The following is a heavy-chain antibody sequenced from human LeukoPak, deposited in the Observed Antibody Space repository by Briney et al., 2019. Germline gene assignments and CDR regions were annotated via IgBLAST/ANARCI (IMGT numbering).Heavy chain of an antibody. CDR2: IYSGGST. J-gene: IGHJ6*02. CDR3: ARDLRKPTYSSSWYGTYYYYGMDV. D-gene: IGHD6-13*01. Sequence: GGSLRLSCAASGFTVSSNYMSWVRQAPGKGLEWVSVIYSGGSTYYADSVKGRFTISRDNSKNTLYLQMNSLRAEDTAVYYCARDLRKPTYSSSWYGTYYYYGMDVWGQGTTVTVSS. CDR1: GFTVSSNY. V-gene: IGHV3-53*01.